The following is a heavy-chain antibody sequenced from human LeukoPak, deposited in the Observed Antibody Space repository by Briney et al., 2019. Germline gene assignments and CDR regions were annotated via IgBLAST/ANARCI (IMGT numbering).Heavy chain of an antibody. J-gene: IGHJ4*02. D-gene: IGHD5-24*01. CDR2: IYYSGST. V-gene: IGHV4-59*01. CDR3: ARGRYNGY. CDR1: GGSISSDY. Sequence: SETLSLTCTVSGGSISSDYWSWIRQPPGKGLEWIGYIYYSGSTNYNPSLKSRVTISVDTSKNQFSLKLSSVTAADTAVYYCARGRYNGYWGQGTLVTVSS.